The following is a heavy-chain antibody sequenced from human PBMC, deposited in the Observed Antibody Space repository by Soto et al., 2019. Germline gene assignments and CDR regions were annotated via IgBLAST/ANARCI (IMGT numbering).Heavy chain of an antibody. J-gene: IGHJ5*02. CDR2: INAGNGNT. CDR1: GYTFTSYA. CDR3: ASSAPRGEYQLLYSWFDP. D-gene: IGHD2-2*02. V-gene: IGHV1-3*01. Sequence: GASVKVSCKASGYTFTSYAMHWVRQAPGQRLEWMGWINAGNGNTKYSQKFQGRVTITRDTSASTAYMELSSLRSEDTAVYYCASSAPRGEYQLLYSWFDPWGQGTLVTVPS.